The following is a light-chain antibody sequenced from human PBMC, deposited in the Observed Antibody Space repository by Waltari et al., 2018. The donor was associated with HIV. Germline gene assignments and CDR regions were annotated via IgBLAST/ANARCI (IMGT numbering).Light chain of an antibody. Sequence: EIVLTQSPGTLSLSPGEGATLSCRASQRVSSKYFAGYQQKPGQAPRLLIYGAASRATGIPDRFSGSGSGTECTLTISRLEPEDFAVYYCQQDGTSPTTFGPGTKVDIK. CDR3: QQDGTSPTT. CDR1: QRVSSKY. CDR2: GAA. V-gene: IGKV3-20*01. J-gene: IGKJ3*01.